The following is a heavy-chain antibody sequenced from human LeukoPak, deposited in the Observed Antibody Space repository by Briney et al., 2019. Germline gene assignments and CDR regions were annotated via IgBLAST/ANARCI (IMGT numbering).Heavy chain of an antibody. CDR2: ISGYNGNT. CDR3: ARAYYDILTGHSLKDY. D-gene: IGHD3-9*01. J-gene: IGHJ4*02. CDR1: GYIFTNYG. V-gene: IGHV1-18*01. Sequence: ASVKVSCKASGYIFTNYGITWVRQAPGQGLEWMGWISGYNGNTNYAQKVQGRVTMTTDTSTSTAYMELRSLRSDDTAVYYCARAYYDILTGHSLKDYWGQGTLVTVSS.